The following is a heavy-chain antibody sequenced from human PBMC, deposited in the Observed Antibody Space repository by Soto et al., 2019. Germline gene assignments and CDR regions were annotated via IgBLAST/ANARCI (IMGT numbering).Heavy chain of an antibody. CDR2: IYPGDSDT. CDR1: GYSFTSYW. V-gene: IGHV5-51*01. J-gene: IGHJ4*02. CDR3: ARRYCSSTSCYSGPFDY. Sequence: GESLKISCQCSGYSFTSYWIGWVRQMPGKGLEWMGIIYPGDSDTRYSPSFQGQVTISADKSISTAYLQWSSLKASDTDMYYCARRYCSSTSCYSGPFDYWGQGTLVTVSS. D-gene: IGHD2-2*01.